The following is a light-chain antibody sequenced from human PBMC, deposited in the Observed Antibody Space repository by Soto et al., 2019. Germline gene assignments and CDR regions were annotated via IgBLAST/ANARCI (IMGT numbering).Light chain of an antibody. CDR2: GAS. CDR3: QQYNNWPSWT. V-gene: IGKV3-15*01. CDR1: QSVSSN. J-gene: IGKJ1*01. Sequence: EIVMTQSPATLSVSPGERATLSCRASQSVSSNLAWYQQKSGQAPRLLIYGASSRATGIPARFSGSGSGTEFTRTISSLQSEDFAFYYCQQYNNWPSWTFGQGTKVEIK.